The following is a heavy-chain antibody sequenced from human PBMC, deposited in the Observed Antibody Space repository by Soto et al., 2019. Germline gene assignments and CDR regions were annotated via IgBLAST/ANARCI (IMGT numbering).Heavy chain of an antibody. J-gene: IGHJ3*02. Sequence: SETLSLTCAVSGVSFSGYYWSWIRQPPGKGLEWIGEINHSGSTNYNPSLKSRVTISVDTSKNQFSLKLSSVTAADTAVYYCASSDLRITMTSARDDAFDIWGQGTMVTVSS. CDR2: INHSGST. D-gene: IGHD3-22*01. V-gene: IGHV4-34*01. CDR1: GVSFSGYY. CDR3: ASSDLRITMTSARDDAFDI.